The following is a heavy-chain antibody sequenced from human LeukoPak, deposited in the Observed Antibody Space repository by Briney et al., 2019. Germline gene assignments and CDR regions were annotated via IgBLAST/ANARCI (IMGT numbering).Heavy chain of an antibody. CDR2: ISGISTYI. V-gene: IGHV3-21*01. CDR3: ARGGATHIDY. CDR1: GFTFSSYS. J-gene: IGHJ4*02. Sequence: PGRSLRLSCAASGFTFSSYSMNWVRQAPGRGLEWVSSISGISTYIYYADSLKGRFTISRDNAKNSLYLQVNSLRAEDTAVYYCARGGATHIDYWGQGTLVTVSS. D-gene: IGHD1-26*01.